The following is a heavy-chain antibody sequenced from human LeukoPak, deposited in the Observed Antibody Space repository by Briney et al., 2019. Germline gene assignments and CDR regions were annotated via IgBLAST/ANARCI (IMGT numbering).Heavy chain of an antibody. D-gene: IGHD2-21*02. V-gene: IGHV1-2*06. CDR3: ARAVRGGDITDPQGAFDI. Sequence: ASVKVSCKASGYTFSGHYLHWVRQAPGQGLEWMGRINPNTGVTQYTENFQGRVTMTGDTSISTAYMELSRLRSDDTAVYYCARAVRGGDITDPQGAFDIWGQGTMVTVSS. CDR1: GYTFSGHY. CDR2: INPNTGVT. J-gene: IGHJ3*02.